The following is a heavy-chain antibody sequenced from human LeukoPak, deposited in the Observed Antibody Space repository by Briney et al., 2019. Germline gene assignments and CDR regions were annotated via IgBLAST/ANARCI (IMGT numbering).Heavy chain of an antibody. CDR3: ARDRQLTERGSRLDY. CDR1: GGSISSYY. V-gene: IGHV4-4*07. J-gene: IGHJ4*02. Sequence: PSETLSLTCTVSGGSISSYYWSWIRRPAGKGLEWIGRIYTSGSTNYNPSLKSRVTMSVDTSKNQFSLKLSSVTAADTAVYYCARDRQLTERGSRLDYWGQGTLVTVSS. D-gene: IGHD2-2*01. CDR2: IYTSGST.